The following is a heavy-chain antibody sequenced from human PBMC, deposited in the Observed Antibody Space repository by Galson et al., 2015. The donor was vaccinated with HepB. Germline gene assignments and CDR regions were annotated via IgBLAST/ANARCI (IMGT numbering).Heavy chain of an antibody. D-gene: IGHD2-8*02. Sequence: SLRLSCAASGFTFSSYSMNWVRRAPGKGLEWVSYISSSSSTIYYADSVKGRFAISRDNAKNSLYLQMNSLRDEDTAVYYCARDVPATGGNYFDYWGQGTLVTVSS. V-gene: IGHV3-48*02. CDR3: ARDVPATGGNYFDY. J-gene: IGHJ4*02. CDR1: GFTFSSYS. CDR2: ISSSSSTI.